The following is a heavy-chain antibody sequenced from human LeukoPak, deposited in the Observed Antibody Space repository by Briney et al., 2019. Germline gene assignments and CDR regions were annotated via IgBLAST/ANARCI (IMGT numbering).Heavy chain of an antibody. CDR2: ISSSSYI. D-gene: IGHD2-2*03. Sequence: GGSLRLSCAASGFTFSSYSMNWVRQAPGKGLEWVSSISSSSYIYYADSVKGRFTISRDNAKNSLYLQMNSLRAEDTAVYYCARLDIVVVPAAGRMFDYWSQGTLVTVSS. CDR3: ARLDIVVVPAAGRMFDY. V-gene: IGHV3-21*01. CDR1: GFTFSSYS. J-gene: IGHJ4*02.